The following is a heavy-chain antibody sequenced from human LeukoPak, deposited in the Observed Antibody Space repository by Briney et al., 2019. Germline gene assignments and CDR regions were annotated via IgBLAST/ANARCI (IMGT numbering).Heavy chain of an antibody. V-gene: IGHV3-9*01. CDR1: GFTFDDYA. Sequence: GGSLRLSCAASGFTFDDYAMHWVRQAPGKGLEWVSGISRNSGSIGYADSGKGRFTISRDNAKNSLYLQTNSLRAEDTALYYCAKDISQEDWYFDLWGRGTLVTVSS. J-gene: IGHJ2*01. CDR3: AKDISQEDWYFDL. CDR2: ISRNSGSI.